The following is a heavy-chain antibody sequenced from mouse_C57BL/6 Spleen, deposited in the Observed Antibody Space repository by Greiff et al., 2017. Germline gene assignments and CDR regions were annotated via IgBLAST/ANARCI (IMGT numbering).Heavy chain of an antibody. Sequence: QVQLQQSGAELARPGASVKLSCKASGYTFTSYGISWVKQRTGQGLEWIGEIYPRSGNTYYNEKFKGKATLTADKSSSTAYMELRSLTSEDSAVYFCARGKDYYGSSLSYYFDYWGQGTTLTVSS. V-gene: IGHV1-81*01. J-gene: IGHJ2*01. CDR3: ARGKDYYGSSLSYYFDY. CDR2: IYPRSGNT. CDR1: GYTFTSYG. D-gene: IGHD1-1*01.